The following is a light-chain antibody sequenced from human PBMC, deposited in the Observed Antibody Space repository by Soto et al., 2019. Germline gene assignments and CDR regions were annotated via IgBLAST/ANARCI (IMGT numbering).Light chain of an antibody. J-gene: IGKJ5*01. CDR3: QQYNNWPSIT. CDR1: QSVNSDS. V-gene: IGKV3-20*01. CDR2: GAS. Sequence: EIVLTQSPGTLSLSPGEGATLSCRASQSVNSDSLAWYQQKPGQAPRLLISGASTRATGIPDRFRGSGSGTDFTLTISRLEPEDFAVYYCQQYNNWPSITFGQGTRLEI.